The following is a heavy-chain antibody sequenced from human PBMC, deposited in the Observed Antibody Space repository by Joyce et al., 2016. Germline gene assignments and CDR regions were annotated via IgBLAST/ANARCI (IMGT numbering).Heavy chain of an antibody. Sequence: QVQLVESGGGVVQPGRSLRLSCAASGFTFRNYGMHWVRQAPGKGLEWVAVIWYDGSNKYYADSVKGRFTISRDNSKNTLYVQMNSLRAEDTAVYYCAASYYDSTGPIDYWGQGTLVTVSS. J-gene: IGHJ4*02. D-gene: IGHD3-22*01. CDR2: IWYDGSNK. CDR1: GFTFRNYG. V-gene: IGHV3-33*01. CDR3: AASYYDSTGPIDY.